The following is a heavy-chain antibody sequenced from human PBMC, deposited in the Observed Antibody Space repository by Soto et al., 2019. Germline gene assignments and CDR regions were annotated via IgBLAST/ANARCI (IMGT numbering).Heavy chain of an antibody. D-gene: IGHD6-19*01. CDR2: IRSKAYGGTT. Sequence: GSLRLSSTAAGFTFGDYAMSWVRKAPGKGLEWVGFIRSKAYGGTTEYAASVKGRFTISRDDSKSIAYLQMNSLKTEDTAVYYCTRDAVAGTRLLDSWGQGTLVTVSS. V-gene: IGHV3-49*04. J-gene: IGHJ5*01. CDR3: TRDAVAGTRLLDS. CDR1: GFTFGDYA.